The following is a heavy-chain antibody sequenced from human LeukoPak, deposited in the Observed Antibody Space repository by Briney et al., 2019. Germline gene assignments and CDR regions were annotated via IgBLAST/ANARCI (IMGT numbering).Heavy chain of an antibody. CDR1: GFTVSSYA. J-gene: IGHJ4*02. CDR2: ISSSGGST. V-gene: IGHV3-23*01. D-gene: IGHD2-21*02. CDR3: AKGGDYSKN. Sequence: GGSLRLSCAASGFTVSSYAMNWVRQAPGKGLQWISAISSSGGSTYYADSVKGRFTISRDNSKNTLYLQMNSLRAEDTAVYYCAKGGDYSKNWGQGTLVTVSS.